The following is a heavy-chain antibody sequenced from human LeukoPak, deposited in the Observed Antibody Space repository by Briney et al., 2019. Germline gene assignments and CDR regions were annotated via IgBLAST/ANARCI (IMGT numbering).Heavy chain of an antibody. CDR2: ISYDGSNK. J-gene: IGHJ4*02. CDR3: ARDLLSRPYGGNFSPFDY. D-gene: IGHD4-23*01. V-gene: IGHV3-30*04. CDR1: GFTFSSYA. Sequence: RTGGSLRLSCAASGFTFSSYAMHWVRQAPGKGLEWVAVISYDGSNKYYADSVKGRFTISRDNSKNTLYLQMNSLRAEDTAVYYCARDLLSRPYGGNFSPFDYWGQGTLVTVSS.